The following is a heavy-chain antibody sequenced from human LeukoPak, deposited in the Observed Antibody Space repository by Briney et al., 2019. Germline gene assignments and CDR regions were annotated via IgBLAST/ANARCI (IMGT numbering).Heavy chain of an antibody. V-gene: IGHV3-74*01. Sequence: GGSLRLSCAASGFTFSTYWMHWVRQAPGKGLVRVSRINGDGGSRNYADSVKGRFTISRDNAKNTLYLQMSSLRVEDTAVYYCASASSHRTAAGGDYWGQGTLVTVST. CDR1: GFTFSTYW. CDR3: ASASSHRTAAGGDY. D-gene: IGHD6-13*01. J-gene: IGHJ4*02. CDR2: INGDGGSR.